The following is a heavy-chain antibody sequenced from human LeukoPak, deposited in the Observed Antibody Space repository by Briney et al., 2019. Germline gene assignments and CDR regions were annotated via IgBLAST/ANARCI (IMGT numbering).Heavy chain of an antibody. CDR2: ISGDGSNK. CDR3: GRDKKWLQYYYGVDV. Sequence: PGRSLRLSCAASGFTFSSYGMHWVRQAPGKGLEWVAVISGDGSNKYYADSVKGRFTISRDNSKNTLYLQMNSLRAEDTAVYYCGRDKKWLQYYYGVDVWGQGTLVTVSS. J-gene: IGHJ6*02. CDR1: GFTFSSYG. V-gene: IGHV3-30*03. D-gene: IGHD5-12*01.